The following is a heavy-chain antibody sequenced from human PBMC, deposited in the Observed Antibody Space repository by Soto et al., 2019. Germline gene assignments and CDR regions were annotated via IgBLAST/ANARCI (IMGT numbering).Heavy chain of an antibody. Sequence: SVKVCCKASGGTLNNSAINWVRHPPGQELEWMGGILPVSAPPDYAQKFRGRVSITAEHSTRTVYMELSRLKSDDAAVYFCATDANYDVSNSFWGQGTLVTVAS. D-gene: IGHD3-3*01. J-gene: IGHJ4*02. CDR3: ATDANYDVSNSF. CDR1: GGTLNNSA. CDR2: ILPVSAPP. V-gene: IGHV1-69*13.